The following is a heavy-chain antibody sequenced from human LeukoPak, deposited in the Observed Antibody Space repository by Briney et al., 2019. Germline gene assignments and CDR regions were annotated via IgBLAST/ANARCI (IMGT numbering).Heavy chain of an antibody. D-gene: IGHD2-2*01. V-gene: IGHV1-8*01. CDR2: MNPNSGNT. CDR3: ARVLTPGYCSSTSCYEEFNWFDP. CDR1: GYTFTSYD. Sequence: GASVKVSCKASGYTFTSYDINWVRQATGRGLEWMGWMNPNSGNTGYAQKFQGRVTMTRNTSISTAYMELSSLRSEDTAVYYCARVLTPGYCSSTSCYEEFNWFDPWGQGTLVTVSS. J-gene: IGHJ5*02.